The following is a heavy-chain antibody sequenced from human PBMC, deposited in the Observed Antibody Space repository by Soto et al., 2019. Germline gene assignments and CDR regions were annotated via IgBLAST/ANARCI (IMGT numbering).Heavy chain of an antibody. J-gene: IGHJ6*02. CDR3: ASPPSPGWLLDYYGMAV. CDR1: GFTFSSYG. Sequence: QVQLVESGGGVVQPGRSLRLSCAASGFTFSSYGMHWVRQAPGKGLEWVSVIYSGGSTYYADSVKGRFTISRDNSKNTLYLQMNSGRAEDTAVYYCASPPSPGWLLDYYGMAVGGQGTTVTVSS. V-gene: IGHV3-NL1*01. D-gene: IGHD3-22*01. CDR2: IYSGGST.